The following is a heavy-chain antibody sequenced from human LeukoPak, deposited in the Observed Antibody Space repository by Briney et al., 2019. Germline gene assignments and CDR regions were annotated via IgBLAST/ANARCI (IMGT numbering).Heavy chain of an antibody. Sequence: SETLSLTCTVSGGSIKNYYWNCILQPARKRLEWIGRIHTSGRTNYNPSLKSRLTMSVDTSKNQFSLRLTSVTAADTAVYYCARDGGSGWYDYWGQGILVTVSS. J-gene: IGHJ4*02. CDR1: GGSIKNYY. CDR2: IHTSGRT. CDR3: ARDGGSGWYDY. V-gene: IGHV4-4*07. D-gene: IGHD6-19*01.